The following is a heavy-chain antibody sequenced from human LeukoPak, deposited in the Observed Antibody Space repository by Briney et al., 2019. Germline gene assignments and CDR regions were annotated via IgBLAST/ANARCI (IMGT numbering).Heavy chain of an antibody. J-gene: IGHJ3*01. CDR3: ARYFDRSGFYRDAFDV. V-gene: IGHV3-48*02. Sequence: GSLRLSCAASGFTFSTYGMSWVRQAPGKGLEWLSYISYSDTAKYYADSVKGRFTISRDNAENSLHLQMNSLRDEDTAVYYCARYFDRSGFYRDAFDVWGQGTMATVSS. CDR1: GFTFSTYG. D-gene: IGHD3-22*01. CDR2: ISYSDTAK.